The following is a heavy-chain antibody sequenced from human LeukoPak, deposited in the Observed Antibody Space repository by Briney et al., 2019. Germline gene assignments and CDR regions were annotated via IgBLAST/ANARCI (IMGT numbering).Heavy chain of an antibody. Sequence: SVKVSCKASGYTFTTYYMHWVRQAPGQGLEWMGGIIPIFGTANYAQKFQGRVTITADESTSTAYMELSSLRSEDTAVYYCARKKTYYYDSSPFDYWGKGLLVTVSS. CDR3: ARKKTYYYDSSPFDY. V-gene: IGHV1-69*13. J-gene: IGHJ4*02. CDR2: IIPIFGTA. D-gene: IGHD3-22*01. CDR1: GYTFTTYY.